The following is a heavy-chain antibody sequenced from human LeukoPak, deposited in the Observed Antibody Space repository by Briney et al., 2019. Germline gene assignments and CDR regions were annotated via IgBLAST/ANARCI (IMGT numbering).Heavy chain of an antibody. D-gene: IGHD3-3*01. CDR3: ARDRYYDFWSGYYRAYYYGMDV. V-gene: IGHV4-59*01. Sequence: SETLSLTCAVYGGSFSGYYWSWIRQPPGKGLEWIGYIYYSGSTNYNPSLKSRVTISVDTSKNQFSLKLSSVTAADTAVYYCARDRYYDFWSGYYRAYYYGMDVWGQGTTVTVSS. J-gene: IGHJ6*02. CDR2: IYYSGST. CDR1: GGSFSGYY.